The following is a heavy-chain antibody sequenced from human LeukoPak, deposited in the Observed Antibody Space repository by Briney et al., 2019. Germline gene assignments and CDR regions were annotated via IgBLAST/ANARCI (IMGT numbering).Heavy chain of an antibody. J-gene: IGHJ4*02. CDR3: ARTYYDFWSGYYRRIAAAGTGGYFDY. Sequence: SETLSLTCTVSGGSISSGSYYWSWIRQPAGKGLEWIGRIYTSGITNYNPSLKSRVTISVDTSKNQFSLKLSSVTAADTAVYYCARTYYDFWSGYYRRIAAAGTGGYFDYWGQGTLVTVSS. D-gene: IGHD3-3*01. CDR2: IYTSGIT. V-gene: IGHV4-61*02. CDR1: GGSISSGSYY.